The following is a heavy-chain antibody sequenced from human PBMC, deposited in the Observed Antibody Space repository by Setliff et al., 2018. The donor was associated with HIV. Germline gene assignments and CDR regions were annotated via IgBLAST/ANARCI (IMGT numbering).Heavy chain of an antibody. Sequence: GGSLRLSCAASGFTFTSYSTNWVRQAPGKGLEWVSYINVASDAIYYADSVKGRFTVSRDNARNSLYLQMNSLGAEDTAVYYCARVDNSGYSVYWGQGTLVTVSS. CDR1: GFTFTSYS. J-gene: IGHJ4*02. CDR2: INVASDAI. V-gene: IGHV3-48*01. CDR3: ARVDNSGYSVY. D-gene: IGHD3-22*01.